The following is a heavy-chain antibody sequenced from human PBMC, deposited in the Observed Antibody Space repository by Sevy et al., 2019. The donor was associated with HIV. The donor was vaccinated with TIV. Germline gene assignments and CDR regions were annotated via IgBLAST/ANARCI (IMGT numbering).Heavy chain of an antibody. Sequence: GGSLRLSCVASGFTFSDSWMIWVRQAPGKGLERIAFINEDGGRLGYVDSVKGRFTISRENIKNSLYLQMNNLRAEDTALYVCASDRAYSAVDYWGQGALVTVSS. J-gene: IGHJ4*02. CDR2: INEDGGRL. D-gene: IGHD5-18*01. V-gene: IGHV3-7*01. CDR1: GFTFSDSW. CDR3: ASDRAYSAVDY.